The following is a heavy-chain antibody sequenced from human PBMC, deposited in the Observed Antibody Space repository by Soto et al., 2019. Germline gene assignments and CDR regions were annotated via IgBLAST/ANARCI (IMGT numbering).Heavy chain of an antibody. CDR1: GYSFTSHW. D-gene: IGHD2-2*01. J-gene: IGHJ5*02. V-gene: IGHV5-51*01. CDR2: IYPGDFDT. Sequence: PGESLKISCQCSGYSFTSHWIGSARPLTGTGLEWMGIIYPGDFDTRYSPSFQGQATISAVTSISTAYLPWTSLQASDTGMYSCARRVDQLLLSFWFQPGGQEAQETV. CDR3: ARRVDQLLLSFWFQP.